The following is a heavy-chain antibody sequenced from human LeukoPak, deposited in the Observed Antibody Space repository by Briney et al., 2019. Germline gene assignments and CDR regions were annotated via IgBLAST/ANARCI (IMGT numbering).Heavy chain of an antibody. J-gene: IGHJ4*02. CDR1: GFTFSTYA. CDR2: ISYDANNK. D-gene: IGHD5-12*01. CDR3: ARDYEQSFDY. V-gene: IGHV3-30-3*01. Sequence: PGRSLRLSCAASGFTFSTYAMHWVRQAPGKGLEWVALISYDANNKYYADSVEGRFTISRDNSKNTLYLQMNSLRGEDTAVYYCARDYEQSFDYWGQGTLVTVFS.